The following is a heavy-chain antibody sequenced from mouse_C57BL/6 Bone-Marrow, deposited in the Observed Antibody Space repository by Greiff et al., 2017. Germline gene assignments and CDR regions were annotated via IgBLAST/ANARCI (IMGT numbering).Heavy chain of an antibody. CDR1: GFTFSSYG. V-gene: IGHV5-6*01. D-gene: IGHD1-1*01. Sequence: EVQVVESGGDLVKPGGSLKLSCAASGFTFSSYGMSWVRQTPDKRLEWVATISSGGSYTYYPDSVKGRFTISRDNAKNTLYLQMSSLKSEDTAMYYCARHSGTTYFDYWGQGTTLTVSS. CDR2: ISSGGSYT. J-gene: IGHJ2*01. CDR3: ARHSGTTYFDY.